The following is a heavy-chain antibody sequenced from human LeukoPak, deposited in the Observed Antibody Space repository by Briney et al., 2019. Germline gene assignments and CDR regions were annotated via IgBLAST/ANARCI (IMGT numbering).Heavy chain of an antibody. CDR1: GFTFSSYE. CDR2: ITTTGDRI. J-gene: IGHJ4*02. D-gene: IGHD2-2*01. Sequence: GGSLRLSCEASGFTFSSYEMNWVRQAPGKGLEWISYITTTGDRIQYADSVKGRFAISRDNAKNSLYLQMNSLRAEDTGVYFCARDTKDYWGQGTL. CDR3: ARDTKDY. V-gene: IGHV3-48*03.